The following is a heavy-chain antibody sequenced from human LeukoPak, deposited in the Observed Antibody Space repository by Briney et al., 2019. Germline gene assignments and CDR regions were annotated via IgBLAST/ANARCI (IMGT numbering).Heavy chain of an antibody. V-gene: IGHV3-23*01. CDR1: GFTYTDYS. CDR2: LGRTGEYK. D-gene: IGHD6-19*01. CDR3: ARASWVSSTDAVR. Sequence: HTGGSLRLSCSASGFTYTDYSMSWVRQVPGKGLEGVSGLGRTGEYKYYADSVKGRFTLSSDSSRNTVYFQLNNLRVEDTAIYYCARASWVSSTDAVRWGHGTLVTVSS. J-gene: IGHJ4*01.